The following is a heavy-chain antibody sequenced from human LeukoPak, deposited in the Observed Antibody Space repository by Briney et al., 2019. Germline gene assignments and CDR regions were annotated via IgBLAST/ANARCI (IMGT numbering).Heavy chain of an antibody. CDR1: GFTVSNSY. CDR2: LYSGGGA. CDR3: VGQTHKDY. V-gene: IGHV3-53*01. J-gene: IGHJ4*02. Sequence: GGSLRLSCAASGFTVSNSYMSWVRQAPAKGLEGVSVLYSGGGAYYTDSVRGRFTISRDSSKNTLYLQMNSLRADDTAVYYCVGQTHKDYWGQGTLVTVSS.